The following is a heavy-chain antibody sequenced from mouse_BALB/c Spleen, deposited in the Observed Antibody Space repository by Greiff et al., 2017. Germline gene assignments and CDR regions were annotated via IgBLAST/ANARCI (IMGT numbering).Heavy chain of an antibody. D-gene: IGHD2-10*01. CDR3: ARGDLLWYSFAY. V-gene: IGHV3-2*02. J-gene: IGHJ3*01. CDR1: GYSITSDYA. CDR2: ISYSGST. Sequence: DVKLVESGPGLVKPSQSLSLTCTVTGYSITSDYAWNWIRQFPGNKLEWMGYISYSGSTSYNPSLKSRISITRDTSKNQFFLQLNSVTTEDTATYYCARGDLLWYSFAYWGQGTLVTVSA.